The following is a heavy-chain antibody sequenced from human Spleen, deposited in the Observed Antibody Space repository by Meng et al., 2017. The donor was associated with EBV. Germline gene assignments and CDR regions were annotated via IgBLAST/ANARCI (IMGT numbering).Heavy chain of an antibody. D-gene: IGHD3-22*01. CDR3: TSDRRGLTYYYDTSRYKFPYY. Sequence: EVQLVASGGGLVKPGGSLRLSCAASGFTFRNAWMTWVRQAPGKGLEWVGRIKSKSDGGTTDYAAPVKGRFTISRDDSQNTLHLQMNSLKSEDTAVYYCTSDRRGLTYYYDTSRYKFPYYWGQGTLVNVSS. J-gene: IGHJ4*02. CDR1: GFTFRNAW. V-gene: IGHV3-15*01. CDR2: IKSKSDGGTT.